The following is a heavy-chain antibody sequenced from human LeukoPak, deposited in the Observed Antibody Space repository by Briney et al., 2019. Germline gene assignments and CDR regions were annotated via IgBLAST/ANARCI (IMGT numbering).Heavy chain of an antibody. CDR1: GFTFSSYA. Sequence: WGSLRLSCAASGFTFSSYAMHWVRQAPGKRLVWVSRVKSDGSSTSYADSVKGRFTISRDNARNTLYLQMNSLRAEDTAVYYCAGDGFLGPVTAYLDYWGQGTPVTVSS. CDR3: AGDGFLGPVTAYLDY. CDR2: VKSDGSST. D-gene: IGHD2-21*02. J-gene: IGHJ4*02. V-gene: IGHV3-74*01.